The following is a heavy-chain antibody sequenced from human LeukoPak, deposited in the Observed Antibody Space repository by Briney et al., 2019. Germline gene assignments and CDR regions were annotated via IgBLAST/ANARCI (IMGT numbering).Heavy chain of an antibody. V-gene: IGHV4-4*07. J-gene: IGHJ4*02. CDR3: AREGTRYSSSHGYY. Sequence: SETLSLTCTVSGGSISSYYWSWIRQPAGKGLEWIGRIYTSGSTNYNPSLKSRVTMSVDTSKNQFSLKLSSVTAADTAVYYCAREGTRYSSSHGYYWGQGTLVTVSS. CDR1: GGSISSYY. CDR2: IYTSGST. D-gene: IGHD6-13*01.